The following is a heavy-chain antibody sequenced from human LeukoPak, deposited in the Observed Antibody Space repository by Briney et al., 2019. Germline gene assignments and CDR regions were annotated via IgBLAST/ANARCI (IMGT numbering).Heavy chain of an antibody. V-gene: IGHV3-30*18. CDR2: ISYDGTNK. Sequence: GGSLRLSCAASGFTFSSYGMHWVRQAPGKGLEWVAVISYDGTNKYYVDSVKGRFTISRDNSKNTLFLQMNSLRAEDTALYYCAKESFIPYYYDSSGYIDYWGQGTLVTVSS. CDR3: AKESFIPYYYDSSGYIDY. J-gene: IGHJ4*02. CDR1: GFTFSSYG. D-gene: IGHD3-22*01.